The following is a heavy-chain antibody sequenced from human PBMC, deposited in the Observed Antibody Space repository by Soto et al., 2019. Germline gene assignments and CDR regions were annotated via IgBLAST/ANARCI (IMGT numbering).Heavy chain of an antibody. Sequence: GSLRLSCAASGXTFSSYSMNWVRQAPGKGLEWVSSISSSSSYIYYADSVKGRFTISRDNAKNSLYLQMNSLRDEDTAVYYCARALLFGVVMTVGYWGQGTLVTV. V-gene: IGHV3-21*01. CDR1: GXTFSSYS. CDR3: ARALLFGVVMTVGY. J-gene: IGHJ4*02. D-gene: IGHD3-3*01. CDR2: ISSSSSYI.